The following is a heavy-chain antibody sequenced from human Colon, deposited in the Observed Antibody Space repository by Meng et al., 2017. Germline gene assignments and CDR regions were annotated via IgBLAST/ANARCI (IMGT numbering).Heavy chain of an antibody. Sequence: EVQLVGSGGGLVQPGGSLRLSCAASGFTVSSKYMRWVRQAPGKGLEWVSMIHSSAGTFFADSVKGRFTVSTDNSKNTLYLQMNSLRIEDTAVYHCANRFVWGLGTLVTVSS. CDR3: ANRFV. D-gene: IGHD3-3*01. CDR1: GFTVSSKY. CDR2: IHSSAGT. V-gene: IGHV3-66*02. J-gene: IGHJ4*02.